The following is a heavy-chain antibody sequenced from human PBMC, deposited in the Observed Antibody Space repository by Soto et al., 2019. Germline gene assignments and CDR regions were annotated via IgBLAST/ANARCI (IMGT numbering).Heavy chain of an antibody. CDR1: GFTFSSYS. CDR3: APHSGYYDY. D-gene: IGHD3-22*01. Sequence: EVHLVESGGGLVQPGGSLRLSCAAAGFTFSSYSMNWVRQAPGKGLEWVSYISSSSSTIYYAYSVKGRFTISGANAKNSLYLQMNSLRAEDTAVYYCAPHSGYYDYCIQPPLGTVSS. CDR2: ISSSSSTI. V-gene: IGHV3-48*01. J-gene: IGHJ4*02.